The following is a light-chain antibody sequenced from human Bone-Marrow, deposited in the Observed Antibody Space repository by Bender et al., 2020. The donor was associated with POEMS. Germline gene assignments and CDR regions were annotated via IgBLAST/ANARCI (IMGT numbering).Light chain of an antibody. CDR3: QSYDSSLTAEV. CDR2: SSH. Sequence: QSVLTQPPSASGTPGQRVTISCSGGSSNIGAHAVNWYQHLPGTAPKLLIYSSHRRPSEVPDRFSGSRSGTSASLAISGLQSEDEADYYCQSYDSSLTAEVFGGGTKLTVL. CDR1: SSNIGAHA. J-gene: IGLJ2*01. V-gene: IGLV1-44*01.